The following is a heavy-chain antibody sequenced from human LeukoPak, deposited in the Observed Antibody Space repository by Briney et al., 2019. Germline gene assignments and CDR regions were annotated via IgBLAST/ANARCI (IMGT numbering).Heavy chain of an antibody. V-gene: IGHV3-33*06. CDR3: AKGDYDFWSGFPTADY. CDR2: MWYDGSNK. J-gene: IGHJ4*02. CDR1: GFTFSSYG. D-gene: IGHD3-3*01. Sequence: PGGSLRLSCAASGFTFSSYGMHWVRQAPGKGLEWVAVMWYDGSNKYYADSVKGRFTISRDNSKNTLYLQMNSLRAEDTAVYYCAKGDYDFWSGFPTADYWGQGTLVTVSS.